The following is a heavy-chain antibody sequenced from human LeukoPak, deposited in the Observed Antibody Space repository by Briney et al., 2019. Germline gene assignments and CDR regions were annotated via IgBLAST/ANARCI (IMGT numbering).Heavy chain of an antibody. D-gene: IGHD5-24*01. CDR3: AKDLLLRQFVLDF. J-gene: IGHJ4*02. Sequence: GGSLRLSCAASGFTFTGYGMHWVRQAPGRGLEWVAFTLYDGSSQYYADSLRGRLTISRDNSKNTLFLQMNNLTHDDTAVYYCAKDLLLRQFVLDFWGQGTPVTVSS. CDR1: GFTFTGYG. V-gene: IGHV3-30*02. CDR2: TLYDGSSQ.